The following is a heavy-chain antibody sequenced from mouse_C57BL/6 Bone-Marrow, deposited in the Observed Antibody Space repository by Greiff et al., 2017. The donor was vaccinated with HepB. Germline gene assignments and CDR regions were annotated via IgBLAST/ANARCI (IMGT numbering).Heavy chain of an antibody. V-gene: IGHV1-62-2*01. CDR2: FYPGSGSI. J-gene: IGHJ1*03. CDR1: GYTFTEYT. CDR3: ARGPYPPYFDV. Sequence: LVEPGASVKLSCQASGYTFTEYTIHWVKQRSGQGLEWIGWFYPGSGSIKYNEKFKDKATLTADKSSSTVYMELRSLTSEDSAVYFCARGPYPPYFDVWGTGTTVTVSS.